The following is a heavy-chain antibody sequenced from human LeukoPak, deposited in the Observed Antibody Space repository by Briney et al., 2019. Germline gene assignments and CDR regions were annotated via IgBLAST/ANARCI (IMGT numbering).Heavy chain of an antibody. CDR2: MNTKPGNT. CDR3: VAMLY. V-gene: IGHV1-8*01. CDR1: GYTFTNSD. J-gene: IGHJ4*02. Sequence: ASVKVSCKASGYTFTNSDINWVRQAPGQGLEWMGWMNTKPGNTGFAQKLQGRVTMSMDTSITTAYMEGTSLRSEDTAVYYCVAMLYWGQGTLVTVSS. D-gene: IGHD3-16*01.